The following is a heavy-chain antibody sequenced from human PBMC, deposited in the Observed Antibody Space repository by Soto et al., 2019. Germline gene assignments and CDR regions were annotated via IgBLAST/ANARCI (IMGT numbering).Heavy chain of an antibody. V-gene: IGHV1-2*02. CDR2: INTLSGDT. D-gene: IGHD3-3*02. CDR3: ARSLLNVILPLAY. CDR1: GYTFSGYY. J-gene: IGHJ4*02. Sequence: QVQLVQSGAEVKKPGASVKVSCKASGYTFSGYYMHWVRQAPGQGLEWMGWINTLSGDTSFPQKFEGRLAMTRDTSIDTAFMEVSRLTSDDTAIYYCARSLLNVILPLAYWGQGTLVSVSS.